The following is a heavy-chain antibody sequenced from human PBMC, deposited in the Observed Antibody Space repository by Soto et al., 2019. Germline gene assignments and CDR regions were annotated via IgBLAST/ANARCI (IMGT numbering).Heavy chain of an antibody. CDR3: AMVDVYVTPSPQDV. V-gene: IGHV1-18*01. Sequence: QVQLVQSGAEVKNPGASVKVSCKASGYTFTRYGIGWARQAPGQGLEWMGWINTYNGNTNYAQNVQGRVTLTKDTXXSTAYMELRSLRSNDTAIYYCAMVDVYVTPSPQDVWGQGTTVIVSS. CDR2: INTYNGNT. CDR1: GYTFTRYG. D-gene: IGHD3-16*01. J-gene: IGHJ6*02.